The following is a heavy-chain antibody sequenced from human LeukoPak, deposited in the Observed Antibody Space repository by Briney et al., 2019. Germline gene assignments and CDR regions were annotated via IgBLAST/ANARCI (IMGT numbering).Heavy chain of an antibody. CDR1: GGTFSSYA. CDR3: AQSQYCGGDCFANWFDP. Sequence: GASVKVSCKASGGTFSSYAISWVRQAPGQGLEWMGGIIPIFGTANYAQKFQGRVTITTDESTSTAYMELSSLRSEDTAVYYCAQSQYCGGDCFANWFDPWGQGTLVTVSS. CDR2: IIPIFGTA. V-gene: IGHV1-69*05. J-gene: IGHJ5*02. D-gene: IGHD2-21*02.